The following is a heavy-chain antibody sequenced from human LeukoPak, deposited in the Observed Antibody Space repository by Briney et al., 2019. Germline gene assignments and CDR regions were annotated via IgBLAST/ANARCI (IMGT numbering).Heavy chain of an antibody. V-gene: IGHV3-23*01. CDR2: ISGSGGST. Sequence: PGGSLRLSCVASGFTFSSYAMSWVRQAPGKGLEWVSAISGSGGSTYYADSVKGRFTISRDNSKSTLYLQMNSLRAEDTAVYYCAKAQDTFVDTVWGDWGQGTLVTVSS. D-gene: IGHD5-18*01. CDR1: GFTFSSYA. CDR3: AKAQDTFVDTVWGD. J-gene: IGHJ4*02.